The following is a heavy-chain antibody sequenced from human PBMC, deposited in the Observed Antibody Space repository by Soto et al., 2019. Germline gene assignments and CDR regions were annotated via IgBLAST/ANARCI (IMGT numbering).Heavy chain of an antibody. CDR1: GYTFTSYY. D-gene: IGHD6-19*01. J-gene: IGHJ4*02. CDR3: ASRKPEQWLVLDY. Sequence: AASVKVSCKASGYTFTSYYMHWLRQAPGQGLEWMGIINPSGGSTSYAQKFQGSGTMTRDTSTSTVYMELSSVRSEDTAVYYCASRKPEQWLVLDYWGRGTLVTV. CDR2: INPSGGST. V-gene: IGHV1-46*01.